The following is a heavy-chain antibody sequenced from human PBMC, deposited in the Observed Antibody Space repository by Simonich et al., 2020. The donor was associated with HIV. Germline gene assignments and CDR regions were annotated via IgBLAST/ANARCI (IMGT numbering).Heavy chain of an antibody. V-gene: IGHV3-30*07. CDR3: AKEVREFRYFDL. CDR2: IWYEGSNK. Sequence: QVQLVESGGGVVQAGRSLRLSCAASGFTFSTYAMHWVRQAPRKGVEGVAVIWYEGSNKYYGDSVKGRFTISRDNSKNTLYLQMNSLRAEDTAVYYCAKEVREFRYFDLWGRGTLVTVSS. CDR1: GFTFSTYA. D-gene: IGHD3-10*01. J-gene: IGHJ2*01.